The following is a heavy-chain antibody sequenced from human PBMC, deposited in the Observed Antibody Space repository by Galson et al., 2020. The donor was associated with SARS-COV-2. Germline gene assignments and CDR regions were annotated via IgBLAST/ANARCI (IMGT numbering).Heavy chain of an antibody. CDR3: ARLDILDY. J-gene: IGHJ4*02. Sequence: GVFTCQAAGYIFTAYYIHWKRHTPGQRPERMGWISTNSGDTNLAQKFQGRVTMTRDTSINTAYMEVTRLRSEDTAVYYCARLDILDYWGQGTLVTVPP. V-gene: IGHV1-2*02. CDR1: GYIFTAYY. CDR2: ISTNSGDT. D-gene: IGHD5-12*01.